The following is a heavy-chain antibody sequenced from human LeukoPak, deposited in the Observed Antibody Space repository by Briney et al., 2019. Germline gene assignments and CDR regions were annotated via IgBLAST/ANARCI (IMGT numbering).Heavy chain of an antibody. D-gene: IGHD6-19*01. CDR3: ARTVYSSGWYSSITPLAN. V-gene: IGHV1-2*02. CDR2: INPNSGGT. CDR1: GYTFTGYY. Sequence: ASVKVSCKASGYTFTGYYMHWVRQAPGQGLEWMGWINPNSGGTNYAQKFQGRVTMTRDTSISTAYMELSRLRSDDTAVYYCARTVYSSGWYSSITPLANWGQGTLVTVSS. J-gene: IGHJ4*02.